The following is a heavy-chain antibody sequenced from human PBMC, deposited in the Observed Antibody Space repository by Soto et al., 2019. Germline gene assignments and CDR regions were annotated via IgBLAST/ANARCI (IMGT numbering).Heavy chain of an antibody. Sequence: QVQLVQSGAEVKKPGASVKVSCKASGYTFTSYGINWVQQAPGQGLEWMGWISAYNGNTNYAQKLQGRVTMTTDTSTSTAYMELRSLRSDDTAVYYCARDVDSSGYYYSLEDYWGQGTLVTVSS. CDR1: GYTFTSYG. D-gene: IGHD3-22*01. V-gene: IGHV1-18*01. J-gene: IGHJ4*02. CDR2: ISAYNGNT. CDR3: ARDVDSSGYYYSLEDY.